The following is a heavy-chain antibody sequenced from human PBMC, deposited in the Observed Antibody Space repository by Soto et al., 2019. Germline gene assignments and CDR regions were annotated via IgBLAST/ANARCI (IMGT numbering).Heavy chain of an antibody. CDR1: GGSISSSSYY. V-gene: IGHV4-39*01. Sequence: SETLSLTCTVSGGSISSSSYYWGWIRQPPGKGLEWIGSIYYSGSTYYNPSLKSRVTISVDTSKNQFSLKLSSVTAADTAVYYCARQRAQKTKYYFDYWGQGTLVTVSS. J-gene: IGHJ4*02. CDR3: ARQRAQKTKYYFDY. D-gene: IGHD1-7*01. CDR2: IYYSGST.